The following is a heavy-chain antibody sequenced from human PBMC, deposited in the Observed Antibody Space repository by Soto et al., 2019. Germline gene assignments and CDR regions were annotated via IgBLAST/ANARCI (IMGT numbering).Heavy chain of an antibody. CDR1: GGSISSSSYY. J-gene: IGHJ5*02. V-gene: IGHV4-39*01. D-gene: IGHD4-4*01. Sequence: PSETLSLTCTVSGGSISSSSYYWGWIRQPPGKGLELSGSIYYSGSTYYNPSLKSRVTISVDTSKNQFSLKLSSVPAADTAVYYCARQRKAYSWFDPWGQGSLFTVSS. CDR3: ARQRKAYSWFDP. CDR2: IYYSGST.